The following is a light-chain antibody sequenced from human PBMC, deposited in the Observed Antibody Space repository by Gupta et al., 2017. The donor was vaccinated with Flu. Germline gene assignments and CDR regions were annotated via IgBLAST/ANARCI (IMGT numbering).Light chain of an antibody. CDR1: SSNIGNNH. J-gene: IGLJ3*02. CDR3: GAWDSSLTHGV. CDR2: ETR. Sequence: KVTISWCGRSSNIGNNHVSWDQQFPGTAPKLLIYETRVRPSGIPDRFSGSKSGTSATLDITGLQAGDEADYYCGAWDSSLTHGVFGGGTKMTVL. V-gene: IGLV1-51*02.